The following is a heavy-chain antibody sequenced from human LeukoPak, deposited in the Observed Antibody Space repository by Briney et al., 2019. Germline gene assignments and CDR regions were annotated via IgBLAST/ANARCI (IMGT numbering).Heavy chain of an antibody. J-gene: IGHJ4*02. CDR3: VRDYHYGDRDY. Sequence: ASVKVSCKASGYTFTNYYIYWVRQAPGQGLEWMGIINPIGGTTTYAQKFQGRVTMTRDTSTSTVYMEVSSLRSEDTAVYYCVRDYHYGDRDYWGQGTLVTVSS. CDR2: INPIGGTT. V-gene: IGHV1-46*01. D-gene: IGHD4-17*01. CDR1: GYTFTNYY.